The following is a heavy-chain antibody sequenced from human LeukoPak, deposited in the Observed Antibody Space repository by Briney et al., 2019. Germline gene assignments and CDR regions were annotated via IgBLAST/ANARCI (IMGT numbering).Heavy chain of an antibody. CDR1: GFTFSSYA. D-gene: IGHD3-3*01. Sequence: ETGGSLRLSCAASGFTFSSYAMSWVRQAPGKGLEWVSAISGSGDTTYYADSVKGRFTISRDNSKNTLYLQMDSLRAEDTAVYYCAKDSPFWSGWNDAFDMWGQGTMVTVSS. J-gene: IGHJ3*02. V-gene: IGHV3-23*01. CDR2: ISGSGDTT. CDR3: AKDSPFWSGWNDAFDM.